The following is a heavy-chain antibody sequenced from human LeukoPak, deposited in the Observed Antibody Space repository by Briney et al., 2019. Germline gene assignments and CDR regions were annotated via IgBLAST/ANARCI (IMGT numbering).Heavy chain of an antibody. CDR2: ISSNGGST. Sequence: PGGSLRLSCAASGFTFSSYAMHWVRQAPGKGPEYVSAISSNGGSTYYANSVKGRFTISRDNSKNTLYLQMGSLRAEDMAVYYCARDGDGYNPLAYWGQGTLVTVSS. CDR3: ARDGDGYNPLAY. J-gene: IGHJ4*02. CDR1: GFTFSSYA. D-gene: IGHD5-24*01. V-gene: IGHV3-64*01.